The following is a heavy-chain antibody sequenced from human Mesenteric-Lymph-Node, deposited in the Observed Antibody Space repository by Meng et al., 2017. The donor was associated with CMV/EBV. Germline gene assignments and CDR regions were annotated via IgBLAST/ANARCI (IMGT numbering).Heavy chain of an antibody. Sequence: ASVKVSCKASGFTFIEFYIHWVRQAPGRGLEWMGWINPNSGSTNYAQKFQGRVTMTAHTSIITAYMELRGLISDDTAVYYCAREVGVYYLDYWGQGTLVTVSS. D-gene: IGHD2-15*01. CDR2: INPNSGST. CDR3: AREVGVYYLDY. V-gene: IGHV1-2*02. CDR1: GFTFIEFY. J-gene: IGHJ4*02.